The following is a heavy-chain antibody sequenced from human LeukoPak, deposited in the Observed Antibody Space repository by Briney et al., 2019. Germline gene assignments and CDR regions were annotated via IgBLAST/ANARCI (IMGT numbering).Heavy chain of an antibody. CDR3: ARDPWRYSYGRSYYFDY. CDR2: ISSSSSTI. J-gene: IGHJ4*02. D-gene: IGHD5-18*01. CDR1: GFTFSSYS. Sequence: PGGSLRLSCAASGFTFSSYSMNWVRQAPGKGLEWVSYISSSSSTIYYADSVKGRFTISRDNAKDSLYLQMNSLRAEDTAVYYCARDPWRYSYGRSYYFDYWGQGTLVTVSS. V-gene: IGHV3-48*01.